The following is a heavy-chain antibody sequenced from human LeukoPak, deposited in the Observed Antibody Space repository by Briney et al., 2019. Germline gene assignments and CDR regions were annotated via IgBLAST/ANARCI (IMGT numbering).Heavy chain of an antibody. V-gene: IGHV3-53*01. D-gene: IGHD2-2*01. CDR2: ISWNSGSI. CDR1: GFTVSRNY. J-gene: IGHJ6*02. Sequence: GGSLRLSCAVSGFTVSRNYMSWVRQAPGKGLEWVSGISWNSGSIGYADSVEGRFTISRDNSKNTLYLQMNSLRAEDTAVYYCARESYAVIPAAQNYYYGMDVWGQGTTVTVSS. CDR3: ARESYAVIPAAQNYYYGMDV.